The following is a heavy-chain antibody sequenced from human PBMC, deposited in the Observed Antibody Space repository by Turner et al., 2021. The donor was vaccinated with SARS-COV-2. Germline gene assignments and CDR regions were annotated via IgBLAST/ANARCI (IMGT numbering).Heavy chain of an antibody. D-gene: IGHD3-3*01. CDR2: ISSSSSYI. CDR1: GFTFSSYS. J-gene: IGHJ6*02. CDR3: ARALQVLRFLEWKGGDYYYYGMDV. V-gene: IGHV3-21*01. Sequence: EVQLVESGGGLVKPGGSLRLSCAASGFTFSSYSMNWVRQAPGKGREWVSSISSSSSYIYYADSVKGRFTISRDNAKNSLYLQMNSLRAEDTAVYYCARALQVLRFLEWKGGDYYYYGMDVWGQGTTVTVSS.